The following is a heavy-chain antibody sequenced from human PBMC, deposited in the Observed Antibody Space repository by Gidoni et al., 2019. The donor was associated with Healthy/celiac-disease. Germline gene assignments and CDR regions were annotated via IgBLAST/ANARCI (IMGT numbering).Heavy chain of an antibody. CDR1: VFTFADYA. Sequence: EVQLVESGGGLVQPGRSLRLSCAASVFTFADYAMHWVRQAPGKGLEWVSGISWNSGSIGYADSVKGRFTISRDNAKNSLYLQMNSLRAEDTALYYCAKDYYYDSSGYYDYWGQGTLVTVSS. V-gene: IGHV3-9*01. CDR2: ISWNSGSI. D-gene: IGHD3-22*01. CDR3: AKDYYYDSSGYYDY. J-gene: IGHJ4*02.